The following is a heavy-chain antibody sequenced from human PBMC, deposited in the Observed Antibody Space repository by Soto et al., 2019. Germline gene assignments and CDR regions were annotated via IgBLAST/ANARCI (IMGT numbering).Heavy chain of an antibody. CDR2: IYYSGST. V-gene: IGHV4-31*03. J-gene: IGHJ5*02. Sequence: SETLSLICTVSGGSISSGGYYWSWIRQHPGKGLEWIGYIYYSGSTYYNPSLKSRVTISVDTSKNQFSLKLSSVTAADTAVYYCARDSLSSTSCCRGFDPWGQGTLVPVS. CDR1: GGSISSGGYY. CDR3: ARDSLSSTSCCRGFDP. D-gene: IGHD2-2*01.